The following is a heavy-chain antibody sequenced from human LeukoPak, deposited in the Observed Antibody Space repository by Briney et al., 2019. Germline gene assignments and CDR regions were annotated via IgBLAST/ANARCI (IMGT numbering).Heavy chain of an antibody. CDR2: MNPNSGNT. J-gene: IGHJ4*02. V-gene: IGHV1-8*03. D-gene: IGHD2-15*01. Sequence: ASVKVSCKASGYTFTSYDINWVRQATGQGLEWMGWMNPNSGNTGYAQKFQGRVTITRNTSISTAYMELSSLRSEDTAVYYCARDIGSVVVVAATPGYWGQGTLVTVSS. CDR3: ARDIGSVVVVAATPGY. CDR1: GYTFTSYD.